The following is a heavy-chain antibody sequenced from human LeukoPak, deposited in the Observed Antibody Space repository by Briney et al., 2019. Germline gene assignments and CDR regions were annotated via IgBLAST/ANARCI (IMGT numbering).Heavy chain of an antibody. J-gene: IGHJ3*02. CDR2: IYPGDSDT. Sequence: PGESLKISCKGSGYTFTSYWIGWVRQMPGKGLEWMGIIYPGDSDTRYSPSFQGQVAISADKSISTAYLQWSSLKASDTAMYYCARQRDSSSWYLDAFDIWGQGTMVTVSS. CDR3: ARQRDSSSWYLDAFDI. CDR1: GYTFTSYW. D-gene: IGHD6-13*01. V-gene: IGHV5-51*01.